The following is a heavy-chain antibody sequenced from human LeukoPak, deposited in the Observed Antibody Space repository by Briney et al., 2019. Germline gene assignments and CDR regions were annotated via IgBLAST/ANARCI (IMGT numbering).Heavy chain of an antibody. V-gene: IGHV4-59*08. CDR3: ARWDYYGSGSRRLDY. J-gene: IGHJ4*02. Sequence: SEALSLTCTVSGGSLSSYYWNWIRQPPGKGLEGIGYIYYSGSTNYNPSPKSRVTISVHTSKNQFSLELSSVTAADTAVYYCARWDYYGSGSRRLDYWGQGTLVTVSS. CDR2: IYYSGST. CDR1: GGSLSSYY. D-gene: IGHD3-10*01.